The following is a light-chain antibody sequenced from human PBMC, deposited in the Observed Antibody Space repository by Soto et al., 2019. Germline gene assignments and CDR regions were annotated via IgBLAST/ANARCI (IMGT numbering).Light chain of an antibody. Sequence: QSALTQPASVSGSPGQSITISCAGSSRDVGAYGHVSWYQHHPGKAPKFILYEVDHRPSGVPDRFSGSKSGTSASLAISGLRSEDEADYYCATWDDSLSGRVFGGGTKLTVL. CDR1: SRDVGAYGH. V-gene: IGLV2-14*01. CDR2: EVD. CDR3: ATWDDSLSGRV. J-gene: IGLJ3*02.